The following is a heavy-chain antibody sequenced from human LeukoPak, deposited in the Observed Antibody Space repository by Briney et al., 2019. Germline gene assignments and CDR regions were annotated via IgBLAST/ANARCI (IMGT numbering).Heavy chain of an antibody. V-gene: IGHV1-24*01. J-gene: IGHJ6*03. Sequence: SVKVSCKVSGYTLTELSMHWVRQAPGKGLEWMGGFDPEDGETIYAQKFQGRVTMTEDTSTDTAYMELSSLRSDDTAVYYCARDRYCSSTSCYSHYYYYMDVWGKGTTVTVSS. CDR1: GYTLTELS. CDR2: FDPEDGET. CDR3: ARDRYCSSTSCYSHYYYYMDV. D-gene: IGHD2-2*02.